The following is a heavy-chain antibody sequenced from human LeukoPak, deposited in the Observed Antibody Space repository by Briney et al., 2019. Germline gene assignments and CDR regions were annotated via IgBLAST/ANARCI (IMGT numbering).Heavy chain of an antibody. CDR3: ARVTTMIVVAPGDY. V-gene: IGHV3-7*01. CDR2: IKQDGSEK. J-gene: IGHJ4*02. D-gene: IGHD3-22*01. CDR1: GFTFSSYW. Sequence: PGGSLRLSCVASGFTFSSYWMSWFRQASGKGLEWVANIKQDGSEKHYVDSVKGRFTISRDNGKNSLYLQMNSLRVDDTAVYYCARVTTMIVVAPGDYWGQGTLVTVSS.